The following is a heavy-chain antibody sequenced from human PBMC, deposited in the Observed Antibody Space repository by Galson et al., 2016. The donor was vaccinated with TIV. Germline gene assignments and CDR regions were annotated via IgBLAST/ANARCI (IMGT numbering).Heavy chain of an antibody. V-gene: IGHV1-69*05. CDR2: ITPVFGTA. CDR3: ASPRVPAASPTHWYFDL. J-gene: IGHJ2*01. CDR1: GGSFISYT. Sequence: SVKVSCKASGGSFISYTISWVRQAPGQGLEWMGGITPVFGTANYAQKFQGRVTITTDESTSTAYMELSSLRADDTAVYYCASPRVPAASPTHWYFDLWGRGTLVTVSS. D-gene: IGHD2-2*01.